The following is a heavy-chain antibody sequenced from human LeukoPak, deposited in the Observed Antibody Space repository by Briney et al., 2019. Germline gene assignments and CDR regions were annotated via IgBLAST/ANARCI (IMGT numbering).Heavy chain of an antibody. CDR3: AKARGSSVYEQFDY. J-gene: IGHJ4*02. CDR2: IWYDGGNG. V-gene: IGHV3-33*06. CDR1: GFTFSNYG. D-gene: IGHD5/OR15-5a*01. Sequence: PGRSLRLSCAASGFTFSNYGMHWVSQAPGKGLEWVAVIWYDGGNGYYADSVKGRFTISRDNSKNTLYLQMNSLRADDTAVYYCAKARGSSVYEQFDYWGQGTQVTVSP.